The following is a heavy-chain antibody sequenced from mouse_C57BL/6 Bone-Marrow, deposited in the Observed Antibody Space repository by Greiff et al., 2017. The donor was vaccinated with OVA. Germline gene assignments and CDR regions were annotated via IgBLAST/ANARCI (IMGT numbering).Heavy chain of an antibody. CDR1: GYTFTSYG. CDR2: IYPRSGNT. J-gene: IGHJ3*01. D-gene: IGHD1-1*01. CDR3: ARGDYGSRTWFAY. V-gene: IGHV1-81*01. Sequence: VKLQESGAELARPGASVKLSCKASGYTFTSYGISWVKQRTGQGLEWIGEIYPRSGNTYYNEKFKGKATLTADKSSSTAYMELRSLTSEDSAVYFCARGDYGSRTWFAYWGQGTLVTVSA.